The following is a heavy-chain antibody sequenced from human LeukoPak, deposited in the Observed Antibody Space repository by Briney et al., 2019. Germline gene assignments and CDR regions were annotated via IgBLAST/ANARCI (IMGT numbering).Heavy chain of an antibody. D-gene: IGHD1-26*01. Sequence: SETLSLTCAVYGGSFRDSYWNWVRQPSGKGLELNGESKHNGSPTYTPSLKSRVTISIDTSKNQFSLKVISVTAADTAVYYCARGPIGPTKWSFDVWDQGRMVTVSS. CDR3: ARGPIGPTKWSFDV. CDR1: GGSFRDSY. J-gene: IGHJ3*01. CDR2: SKHNGSP. V-gene: IGHV4-34*01.